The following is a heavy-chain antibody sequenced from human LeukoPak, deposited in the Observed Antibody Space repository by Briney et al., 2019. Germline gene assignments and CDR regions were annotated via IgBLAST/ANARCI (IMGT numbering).Heavy chain of an antibody. Sequence: GGFLRLSCEASGFTLSYYWMSWVRQAPGKGLEWVANINQDGSEKYFVDSVKGRFTISRDNAQNSVFLQMDSLRVDDTAVYYCARWVSQYYFDYWGQGTHVTVSS. D-gene: IGHD2-21*01. CDR2: INQDGSEK. CDR1: GFTLSYYW. V-gene: IGHV3-7*01. J-gene: IGHJ4*02. CDR3: ARWVSQYYFDY.